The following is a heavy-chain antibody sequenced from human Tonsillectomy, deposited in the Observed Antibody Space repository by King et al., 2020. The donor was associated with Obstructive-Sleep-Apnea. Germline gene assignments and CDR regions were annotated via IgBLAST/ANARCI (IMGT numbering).Heavy chain of an antibody. CDR2: IYYIETT. D-gene: IGHD5-12*01. CDR1: DGSISSYY. CDR3: ARLGSGYLFDY. V-gene: IGHV4-59*08. Sequence: QLQESGPGLVKPSETLSLTCTVSDGSISSYYWSWIRQPPGKGLEWIGDIYYIETTHYNPSPKSRVTISMDTSKNQFSPRLGSVTAADTAVYYCARLGSGYLFDYWGQGALVTVSS. J-gene: IGHJ4*02.